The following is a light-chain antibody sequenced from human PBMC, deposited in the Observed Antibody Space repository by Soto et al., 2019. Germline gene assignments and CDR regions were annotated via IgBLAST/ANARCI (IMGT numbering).Light chain of an antibody. Sequence: DIQMTQSPSSLSASVGDRVTITCRASQGIGNDLGWYQQKPGKAPKRLISAASNLQSGVPLRFRGSGSGTEFTLTISSLQPEDFAIYSCLQHNSYPLSFGGGTKVEIK. J-gene: IGKJ4*01. V-gene: IGKV1-17*01. CDR2: AAS. CDR1: QGIGND. CDR3: LQHNSYPLS.